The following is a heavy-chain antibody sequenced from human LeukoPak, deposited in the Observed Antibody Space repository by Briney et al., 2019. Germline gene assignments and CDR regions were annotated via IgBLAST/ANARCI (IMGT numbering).Heavy chain of an antibody. CDR1: GGSISSGGYY. Sequence: SQTLSLTCTVSGGSISSGGYYWTWIRQSPGKGLEWIGYIYYSGSTDYNPSLKGRVTMSVDMSKNQFSLKLSSVTAADTAFYYCARAPMRGIPNFDYWGQGTLVTVSS. CDR3: ARAPMRGIPNFDY. J-gene: IGHJ4*02. V-gene: IGHV4-31*03. CDR2: IYYSGST. D-gene: IGHD3-22*01.